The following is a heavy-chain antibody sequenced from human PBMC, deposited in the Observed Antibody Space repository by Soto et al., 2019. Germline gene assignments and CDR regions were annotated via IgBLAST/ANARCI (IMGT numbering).Heavy chain of an antibody. D-gene: IGHD3-9*01. CDR2: ISSSSSYI. CDR1: GFTFSSYS. V-gene: IGHV3-21*01. J-gene: IGHJ5*02. Sequence: GGSLRLSCAASGFTFSSYSMNWVRQAPGKGLEWVSSISSSSSYIYYADSVKGRFTISRDNAKNSLYLQMNSLRAEDTAVYYCARGPYYDILTGAPWFDPWGQGTLVTVSS. CDR3: ARGPYYDILTGAPWFDP.